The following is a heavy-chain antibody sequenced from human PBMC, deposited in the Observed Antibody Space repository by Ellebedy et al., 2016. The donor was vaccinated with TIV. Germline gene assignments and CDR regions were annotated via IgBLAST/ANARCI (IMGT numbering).Heavy chain of an antibody. CDR3: ARHELGSNAAFDY. J-gene: IGHJ4*02. CDR2: IDPGDPSGSYT. D-gene: IGHD1-26*01. Sequence: GESLKISCKASGYSFTLFWITWVRQMPGKGLEWMGRIDPGDPSGSYTTYGPSFQGHVTISFDTSITTAYLQWSSLKASDTAMYYCARHELGSNAAFDYWGQGTLVTVSS. CDR1: GYSFTLFW. V-gene: IGHV5-10-1*01.